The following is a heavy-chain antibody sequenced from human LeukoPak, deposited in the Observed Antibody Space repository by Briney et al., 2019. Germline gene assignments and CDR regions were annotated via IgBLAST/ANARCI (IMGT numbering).Heavy chain of an antibody. CDR3: ARRTSGYDLNYYYYMDV. CDR1: GGTFSSYA. J-gene: IGHJ6*03. D-gene: IGHD5-12*01. V-gene: IGHV1-2*02. Sequence: ASVKVSCKASGGTFSSYAISWVRQAPGQGLEWMGWINPNSGGTNYAQKFQGRVTMTRDTSISTAYMELSRLRSDDTAVYYCARRTSGYDLNYYYYMDVWGKGTTVTISS. CDR2: INPNSGGT.